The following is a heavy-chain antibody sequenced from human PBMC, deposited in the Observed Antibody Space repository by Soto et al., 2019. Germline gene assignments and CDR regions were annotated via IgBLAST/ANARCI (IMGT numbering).Heavy chain of an antibody. V-gene: IGHV3-33*01. D-gene: IGHD2-15*01. Sequence: QVQLVESGGGVVQPGRSLRLSCAASEFTFSNFGMHWVRQAPGKGLEGVAVIYYDGSNDYYADSVKGRFTISRDNSKNTLYLQMNSLRAEDTAVYYCARVDVVVAADAFDIWGQGTMVTVSS. CDR2: IYYDGSND. CDR1: EFTFSNFG. J-gene: IGHJ3*02. CDR3: ARVDVVVAADAFDI.